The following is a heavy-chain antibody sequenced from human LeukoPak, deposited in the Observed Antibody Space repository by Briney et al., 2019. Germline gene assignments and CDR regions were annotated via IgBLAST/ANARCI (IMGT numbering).Heavy chain of an antibody. CDR1: GFTFSSYS. D-gene: IGHD2-2*01. CDR3: ANRYCSSTSCYYFDS. J-gene: IGHJ4*02. CDR2: ISSSSSTI. Sequence: PGGFLRLSCAASGFTFSSYSMNWVRQAPGKGLEWVSHISSSSSTIYYADSVKGRFTISRGNAKNSLYLQMNSLRAEDTAVYYCANRYCSSTSCYYFDSWGQGTLVTVSS. V-gene: IGHV3-48*01.